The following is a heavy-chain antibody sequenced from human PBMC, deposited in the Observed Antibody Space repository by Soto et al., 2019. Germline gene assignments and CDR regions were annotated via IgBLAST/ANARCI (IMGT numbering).Heavy chain of an antibody. V-gene: IGHV1-69*01. D-gene: IGHD2-21*01. Sequence: QVHLVQSGAEVKKPGSSVKVSCKTSGGSFNNYAASWVRQAPGQGLEWMGGIIPNFDTPNYAQKFQDRVTIIADESTSTVYMELRSLRSNDTAAYYCAVAMVREILIFESSGMHVWGQGTTVIVSS. CDR3: AVAMVREILIFESSGMHV. CDR1: GGSFNNYA. J-gene: IGHJ6*02. CDR2: IIPNFDTP.